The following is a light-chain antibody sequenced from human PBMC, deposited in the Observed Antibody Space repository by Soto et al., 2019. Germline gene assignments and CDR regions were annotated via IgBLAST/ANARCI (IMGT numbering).Light chain of an antibody. CDR1: QGVSNY. Sequence: AIRMTQSPSSLSASTGDGVTITCRASQGVSNYLAWYQQKPGQAPKVLIHAASTLQGGVPSRFSGSGSRTDFTLTIGGLQSDDFATYYCQQYYTYPWTFGQGTKVDIK. J-gene: IGKJ1*01. V-gene: IGKV1-8*01. CDR3: QQYYTYPWT. CDR2: AAS.